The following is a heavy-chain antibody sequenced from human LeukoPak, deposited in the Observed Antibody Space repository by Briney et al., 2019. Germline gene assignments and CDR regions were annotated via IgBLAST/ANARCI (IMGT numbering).Heavy chain of an antibody. Sequence: GGSLRLSCAVSGFTFNSHAMCWVRQAPGKGLEWVSSIDVSGGNTYYAESVKGRFTISRDNSKNTLYLQMNSLRGEDTALYFCANEVRANDYWGQGTLVTVSS. CDR2: IDVSGGNT. CDR1: GFTFNSHA. V-gene: IGHV3-23*01. D-gene: IGHD4/OR15-4a*01. J-gene: IGHJ4*02. CDR3: ANEVRANDY.